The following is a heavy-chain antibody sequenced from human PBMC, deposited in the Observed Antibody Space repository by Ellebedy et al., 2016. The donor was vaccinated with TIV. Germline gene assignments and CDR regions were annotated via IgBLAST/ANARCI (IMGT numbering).Heavy chain of an antibody. CDR2: INHSGST. D-gene: IGHD5-24*01. CDR1: GGSFSGYY. Sequence: MPSETLSLTCAVYGGSFSGYYWSWIRQPPGKGLEWIGEINHSGSTNYNPSLESRVTISVDTSKIQFALKLSSVTAADTAVYYCASARRDGYTYYYYGLDVWGQGTTVTVSS. J-gene: IGHJ6*02. CDR3: ASARRDGYTYYYYGLDV. V-gene: IGHV4-34*01.